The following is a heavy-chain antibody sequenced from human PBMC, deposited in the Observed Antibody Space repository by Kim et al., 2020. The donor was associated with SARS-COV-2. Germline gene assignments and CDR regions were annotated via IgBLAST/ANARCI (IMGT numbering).Heavy chain of an antibody. CDR2: IKPDGSAK. D-gene: IGHD2-15*01. CDR3: AREYS. V-gene: IGHV3-7*03. Sequence: GGSLRLSCAASGFTFSVYWVSWVRQAPGKGLEWVAAIKPDGSAKDYADSVRGRFTISRDNTRNLLSLQMDSLRAEDTAVYYCAREYSWGQGTLVTVSS. J-gene: IGHJ5*02. CDR1: GFTFSVYW.